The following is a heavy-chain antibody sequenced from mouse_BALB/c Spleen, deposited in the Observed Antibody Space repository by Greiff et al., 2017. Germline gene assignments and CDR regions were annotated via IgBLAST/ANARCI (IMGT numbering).Heavy chain of an antibody. CDR2: IRSKSNNYAT. CDR1: GFTFNTYA. J-gene: IGHJ3*01. CDR3: VRHGRYYGPPY. V-gene: IGHV10-1*02. Sequence: EVKVVESGGGLVQPKGSLKLSCAASGFTFNTYAMNWVRQAPGKGLEWVARIRSKSNNYATYYADSVKDRFTISRDDSQSMLYLQMNNLKTEDTAMYYCVRHGRYYGPPYWGQGTLVTVSA. D-gene: IGHD1-1*01.